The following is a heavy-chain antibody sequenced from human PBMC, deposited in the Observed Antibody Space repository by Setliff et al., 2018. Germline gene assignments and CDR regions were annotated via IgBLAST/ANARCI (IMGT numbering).Heavy chain of an antibody. Sequence: LSLTCTVYGGSFSGYYWSWIRQPPGKGLEWIGEINHSGSTNYNPSLKSRVTIAVDTSKNQFSLKLSSVTAADTAVYYCARWGENSGRPDWRAFDIWGQGTMVTVSS. J-gene: IGHJ3*02. CDR2: INHSGST. CDR3: ARWGENSGRPDWRAFDI. CDR1: GGSFSGYY. D-gene: IGHD1-26*01. V-gene: IGHV4-34*01.